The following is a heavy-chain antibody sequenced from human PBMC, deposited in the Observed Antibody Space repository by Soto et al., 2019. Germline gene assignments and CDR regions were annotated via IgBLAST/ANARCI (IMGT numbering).Heavy chain of an antibody. V-gene: IGHV1-18*01. Sequence: ASVKVSCKASGYTFARYGISWVRQAPGQGLEWMGWINTYNGDTNFAQKFQGRVTLTTDTSTSTAYMELRSLRSDDTAMYYCARVGPVLRFGMINWFDPCGQGTLVTVSS. CDR2: INTYNGDT. D-gene: IGHD3-16*01. J-gene: IGHJ5*02. CDR1: GYTFARYG. CDR3: ARVGPVLRFGMINWFDP.